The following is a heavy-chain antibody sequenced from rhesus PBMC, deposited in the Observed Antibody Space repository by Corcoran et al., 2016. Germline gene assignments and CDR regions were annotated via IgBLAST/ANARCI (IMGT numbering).Heavy chain of an antibody. V-gene: IGHV3-115*02. CDR3: ARRYSWNNFYGLDS. D-gene: IGHD1-20*01. Sequence: EVQLAESGGGLVQPGGSLRLSCAASGFTFSGYEMHWVRQAPGKGLESVSVIGGDSSYTHYVDSVKCRFTISRDNAKTSLSLQMNSLRAEDTAVYYCARRYSWNNFYGLDSWGQGVVVTVSS. CDR1: GFTFSGYE. CDR2: IGGDSSYT. J-gene: IGHJ6*01.